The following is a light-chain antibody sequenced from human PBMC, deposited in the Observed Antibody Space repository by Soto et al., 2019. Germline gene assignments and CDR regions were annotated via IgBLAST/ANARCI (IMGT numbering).Light chain of an antibody. J-gene: IGLJ1*01. CDR3: CSYAGTSTPYV. V-gene: IGLV2-23*02. Sequence: QSVLTQPASVSGSPGQSITISCTGTSSDVGSYNLVSWYQQHPGKAPKLMISEVTKRPSGVSNRFSGSKSGNTASLTISGLQAEDEADSFCCSYAGTSTPYVFGTGTKVTVL. CDR1: SSDVGSYNL. CDR2: EVT.